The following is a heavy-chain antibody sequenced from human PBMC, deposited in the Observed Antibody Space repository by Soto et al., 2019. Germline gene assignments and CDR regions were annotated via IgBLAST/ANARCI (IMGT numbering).Heavy chain of an antibody. D-gene: IGHD6-13*01. J-gene: IGHJ4*02. Sequence: QVQLVQSGAEVKKPGSSVKVSCKASGGTFSSYAISWVRQAPGQGLEWMGGIIPIFGTANYAQKFQCRVTITADESSSTAYMELSSLRSEDTAVYYCARAGSGAAAGHLPFDYWGQGTLVTVSS. CDR1: GGTFSSYA. V-gene: IGHV1-69*12. CDR2: IIPIFGTA. CDR3: ARAGSGAAAGHLPFDY.